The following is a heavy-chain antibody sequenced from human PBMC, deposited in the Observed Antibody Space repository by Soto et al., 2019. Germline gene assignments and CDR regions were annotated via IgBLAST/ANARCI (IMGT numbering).Heavy chain of an antibody. D-gene: IGHD3-22*01. V-gene: IGHV1-69*02. J-gene: IGHJ1*01. CDR2: IIPILGIA. CDR1: GGTFSSYT. Sequence: QVQLVQSGAEVKKPGSSVKVSCKASGGTFSSYTISWVRQAPGQGLEWMGRIIPILGIANYAQKFQGRVTITADKSTSTAYMELSSLRSEDAAVYYCARETCTMIVEHWGQGTLVTVSS. CDR3: ARETCTMIVEH.